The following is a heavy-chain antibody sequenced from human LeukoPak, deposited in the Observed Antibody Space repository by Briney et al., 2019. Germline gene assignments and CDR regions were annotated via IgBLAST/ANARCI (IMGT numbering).Heavy chain of an antibody. J-gene: IGHJ5*02. CDR1: GGSISTYY. V-gene: IGHV4-59*01. CDR2: IYYSGNS. D-gene: IGHD3-22*01. CDR3: AGLGASGNGYLSWFDP. Sequence: PSETLSLTCTVSGGSISTYYWSWIRQPPGKGLEWIGYIYYSGNSNYNPFLKSRVTISVDTSKNQFSLKLSSVTAADTAVYYCAGLGASGNGYLSWFDPWGQGTLVTVSS.